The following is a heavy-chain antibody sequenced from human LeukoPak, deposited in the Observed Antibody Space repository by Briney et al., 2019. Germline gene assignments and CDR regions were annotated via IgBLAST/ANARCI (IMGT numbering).Heavy chain of an antibody. CDR1: GFTVSSNY. CDR3: ARQPSTYYYDTYYFDY. J-gene: IGHJ4*02. Sequence: GGSLRLSCAASGFTVSSNYMSWVRQAPGKGLEWVSVIYSGGSTYYADSVKGRFTISRDNSKNTLYLQMNSLRAGDTAVYYCARQPSTYYYDTYYFDYWGQGTLVTVSS. V-gene: IGHV3-66*04. CDR2: IYSGGST. D-gene: IGHD3-22*01.